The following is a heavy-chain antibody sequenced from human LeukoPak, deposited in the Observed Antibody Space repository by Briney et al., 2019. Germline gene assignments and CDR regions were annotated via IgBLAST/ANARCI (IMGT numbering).Heavy chain of an antibody. D-gene: IGHD3-3*01. CDR2: ISAYNGNT. J-gene: IGHJ3*02. CDR3: ARVPHVLRFLEWSRPDAFDI. Sequence: ASVTVSCKASGYTFTSYGISWVRQAPGQGLEWMGWISAYNGNTNYAQKLQGRVTMTTDTSTSTAYMELRSLRSDDTAVYYCARVPHVLRFLEWSRPDAFDIWGQGTMVTVSS. CDR1: GYTFTSYG. V-gene: IGHV1-18*01.